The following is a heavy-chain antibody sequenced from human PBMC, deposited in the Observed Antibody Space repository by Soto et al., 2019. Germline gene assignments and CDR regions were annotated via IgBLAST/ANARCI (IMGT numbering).Heavy chain of an antibody. Sequence: SETLSVTCTVSGGSISGGDYYWSWIRHPPGKGLEWIGYIYYSGSTYYNPSLKSRVTISVDTSKNQFSLKLSSVTAADTAVYYCARDNILGILYGGMDVWGQATTVTVSS. CDR1: GGSISGGDYY. D-gene: IGHD3-3*01. J-gene: IGHJ6*02. V-gene: IGHV4-30-4*01. CDR2: IYYSGST. CDR3: ARDNILGILYGGMDV.